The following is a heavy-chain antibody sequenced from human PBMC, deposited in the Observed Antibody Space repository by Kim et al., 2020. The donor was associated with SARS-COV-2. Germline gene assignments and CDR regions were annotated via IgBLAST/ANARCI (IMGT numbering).Heavy chain of an antibody. J-gene: IGHJ3*02. CDR2: IYYSGST. D-gene: IGHD3-22*01. CDR1: GGSISSGGYY. CDR3: ARARDYDSSGYYGRRVGAFDI. Sequence: SETLSLTCTVSGGSISSGGYYWSWIRQHPGKGLEWIGYIYYSGSTYYNPSLKSRVTISVDTSKNQFSLKLSSVTAADTAVYYCARARDYDSSGYYGRRVGAFDIWGQGTMVTVSS. V-gene: IGHV4-31*03.